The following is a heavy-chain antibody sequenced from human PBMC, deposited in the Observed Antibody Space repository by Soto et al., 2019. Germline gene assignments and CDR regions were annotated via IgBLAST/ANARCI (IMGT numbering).Heavy chain of an antibody. V-gene: IGHV1-3*05. D-gene: IGHD6-19*01. CDR2: INAGNGNT. CDR3: ARAVAVAADSDY. Sequence: QVQLVQSGAEEKKPGASVKVSRKASGYTFTGYPMHWVRQAPGQRLEWMGWINAGNGNTKYSQKFQGRVTITRDTSASTAYMELSSLRSEDTAVYYCARAVAVAADSDYWGQGTLVTVYS. J-gene: IGHJ4*02. CDR1: GYTFTGYP.